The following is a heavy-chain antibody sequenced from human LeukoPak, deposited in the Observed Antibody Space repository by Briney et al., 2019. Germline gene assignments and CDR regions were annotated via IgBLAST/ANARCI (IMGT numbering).Heavy chain of an antibody. V-gene: IGHV3-21*01. Sequence: GGSLRLSCAASGFTFSRYSMNWVRQAPGRGLEWVSSVSSSSSYIYYADSVKGRFTISRDNAKNSLYLQLDSLRVEDTAVYYCARGWASEAFDYWGQGTLVTVSS. CDR2: VSSSSSYI. CDR1: GFTFSRYS. J-gene: IGHJ4*02. CDR3: ARGWASEAFDY. D-gene: IGHD3-16*01.